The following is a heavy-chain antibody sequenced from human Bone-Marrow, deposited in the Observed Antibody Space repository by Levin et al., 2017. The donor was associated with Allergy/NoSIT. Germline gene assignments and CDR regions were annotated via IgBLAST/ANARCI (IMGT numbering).Heavy chain of an antibody. CDR2: ISGSGGST. D-gene: IGHD3-22*01. Sequence: LSLTCAASGFTFSSNAMTWVRQAPGKGLEWVSTISGSGGSTYYADSVKGRFTISRDNSKNTLYLQINSLRAEDTAVYYCATKGYSSGYYGLDYWGQGTLVTVSS. V-gene: IGHV3-23*01. CDR1: GFTFSSNA. J-gene: IGHJ4*02. CDR3: ATKGYSSGYYGLDY.